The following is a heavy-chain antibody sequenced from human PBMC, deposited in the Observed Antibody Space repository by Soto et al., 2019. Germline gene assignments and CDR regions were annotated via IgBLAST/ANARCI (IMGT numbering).Heavy chain of an antibody. V-gene: IGHV3-30*18. D-gene: IGHD2-15*01. J-gene: IGHJ6*02. CDR3: AKDLWPEGYCSGGSCQHPGGGPLYYYYGRDV. CDR1: GFTFSSYG. CDR2: ISYDGSNK. Sequence: GGSLRLSCAASGFTFSSYGMHWVRQAPGKGLEWVAVISYDGSNKYYADSVKGRFTISRDNSKNTLYLQMNSLRAEDTAVYYCAKDLWPEGYCSGGSCQHPGGGPLYYYYGRDVWGQGTTVTVSS.